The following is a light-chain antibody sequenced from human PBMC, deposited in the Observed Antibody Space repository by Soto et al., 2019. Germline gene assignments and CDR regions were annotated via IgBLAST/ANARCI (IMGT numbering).Light chain of an antibody. CDR1: SSNIGSNT. V-gene: IGLV1-44*01. J-gene: IGLJ1*01. Sequence: QSVLTQPPSASGTPGQRVTISCSGSSSNIGSNTVNWYQQLPGTAPKLLIYTNDQRPPGVPDRFSGSRSGTSASLAISGLQFEDEADYHCSSWDDNLDAVVFGAGTKVTVL. CDR2: TND. CDR3: SSWDDNLDAVV.